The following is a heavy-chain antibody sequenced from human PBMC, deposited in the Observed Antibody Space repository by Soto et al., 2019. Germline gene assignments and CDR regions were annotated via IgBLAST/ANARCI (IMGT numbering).Heavy chain of an antibody. V-gene: IGHV1-3*01. CDR2: INAGNGNT. J-gene: IGHJ6*03. CDR3: ARGHLAVVPVASWYFYMDV. CDR1: GGTFTNYA. D-gene: IGHD2-2*01. Sequence: GASVKVSCKASGGTFTNYAVHWVRQAPGQRLEWMGWINAGNGNTRYSQKFQGRVTITRDTSARTAYMELSSLRSEDTAVYYCARGHLAVVPVASWYFYMDVWGKGTTVTVSS.